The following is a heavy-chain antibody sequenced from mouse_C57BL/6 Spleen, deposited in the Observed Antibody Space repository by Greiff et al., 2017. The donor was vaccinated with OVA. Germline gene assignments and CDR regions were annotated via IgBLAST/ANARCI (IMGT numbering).Heavy chain of an antibody. Sequence: EVQLVESGGGLVKPGGSLKLSCAASGFTFSDYGMHWVRQAPEKGLEWVAYISSGSSTIYYADTVKGRFTISRDNAKNTLFLQMTSLRSEDTAMYYCARERITTVVAPAYWGQGTLVTVSA. J-gene: IGHJ3*01. V-gene: IGHV5-17*01. CDR2: ISSGSSTI. D-gene: IGHD1-1*01. CDR1: GFTFSDYG. CDR3: ARERITTVVAPAY.